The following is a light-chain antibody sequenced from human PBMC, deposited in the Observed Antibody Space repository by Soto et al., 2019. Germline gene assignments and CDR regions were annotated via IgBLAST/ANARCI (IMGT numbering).Light chain of an antibody. V-gene: IGKV3-20*01. CDR1: QSISSSF. CDR3: QQYGSSPVT. CDR2: GAS. Sequence: NLLTQSPGILSLSPGGRAPLSCRASQSISSSFLAWYQQKPGQAPRLLIYGASSRATGIPDRFSGTGSETDFTLTISRLEPEDFAVYYCQQYGSSPVTFGGGTKVDIK. J-gene: IGKJ4*01.